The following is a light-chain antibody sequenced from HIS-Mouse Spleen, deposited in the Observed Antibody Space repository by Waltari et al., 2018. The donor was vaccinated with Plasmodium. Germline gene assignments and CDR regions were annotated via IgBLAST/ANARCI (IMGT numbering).Light chain of an antibody. J-gene: IGKJ2*01. Sequence: DIVMTQSPASLAVSPVERATTNCKSSQSVLYSSNNKNYLAWYQQKPGQPPKLLIYWASTRESGVPDRFSGSGSGTDFTLTISSLQAEDVAVYYCQQYYSTPYTFGQGTKLEIK. CDR1: QSVLYSSNNKNY. CDR2: WAS. V-gene: IGKV4-1*01. CDR3: QQYYSTPYT.